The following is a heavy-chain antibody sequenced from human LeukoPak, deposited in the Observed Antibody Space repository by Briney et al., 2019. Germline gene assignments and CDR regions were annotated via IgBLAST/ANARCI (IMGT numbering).Heavy chain of an antibody. J-gene: IGHJ4*02. Sequence: ASVKVSCKASGYTFTSYYMHWVRQAPGQGLEWMGIINPSGGSTSYAQKFQGRVTITADESTSTAYMELSSLRSEDMAVYYCARDTRHSSQTDWGQGTLVTVSS. CDR3: ARDTRHSSQTD. V-gene: IGHV1-46*01. CDR2: INPSGGST. D-gene: IGHD6-13*01. CDR1: GYTFTSYY.